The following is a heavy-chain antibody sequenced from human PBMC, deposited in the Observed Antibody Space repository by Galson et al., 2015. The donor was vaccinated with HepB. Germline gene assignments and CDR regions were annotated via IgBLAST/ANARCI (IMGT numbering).Heavy chain of an antibody. CDR2: ITPMFGTA. V-gene: IGHV1-69*13. J-gene: IGHJ4*02. D-gene: IGHD3-22*01. Sequence: SVKVSCKASGGTFSNCAISWVRQDPGQGLEWMGGITPMFGTANYAQKFRGRVTITADESTSTAYMELSSLRSEDTAVYYCARGGGVITRRFDYWGQGTLVTVSS. CDR1: GGTFSNCA. CDR3: ARGGGVITRRFDY.